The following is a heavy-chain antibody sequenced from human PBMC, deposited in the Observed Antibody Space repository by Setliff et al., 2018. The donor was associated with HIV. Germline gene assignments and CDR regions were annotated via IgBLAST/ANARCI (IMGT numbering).Heavy chain of an antibody. D-gene: IGHD4-17*01. Sequence: PGESLKISCKGSRYSSSTYWIGWVRQMPGKGLEWMGIIYPGDSDTIYSPSFQGQVTISADKSISTAYLRWSSLKASDTAMYYCATSDYGGNSGHFQLWGKGTTVTVSS. CDR1: RYSSSTYW. CDR3: ATSDYGGNSGHFQL. V-gene: IGHV5-51*01. J-gene: IGHJ6*04. CDR2: IYPGDSDT.